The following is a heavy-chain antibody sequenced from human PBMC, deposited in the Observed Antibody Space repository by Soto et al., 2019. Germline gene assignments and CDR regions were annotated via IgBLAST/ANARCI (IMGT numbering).Heavy chain of an antibody. Sequence: QVQLQESGPGLVKPSETLSLTCTVSGGSISNYYWSWVRQPAGKGLEWIGRIYSSGSTNYSPSLKSRLTISLDTSKNQFSLQLSSVTAADTAVYYXXRVGCSVTTCYTRGMDV. D-gene: IGHD2-2*02. J-gene: IGHJ6*01. CDR3: XRVGCSVTTCYTRGMDV. CDR2: IYSSGST. V-gene: IGHV4-4*07. CDR1: GGSISNYY.